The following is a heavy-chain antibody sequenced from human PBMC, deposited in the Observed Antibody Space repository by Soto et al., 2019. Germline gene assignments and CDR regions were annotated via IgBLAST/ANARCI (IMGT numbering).Heavy chain of an antibody. Sequence: GGSLRLSCAASGFTFSSYSMNWVRQAPGKGLEWVSSISSSSSYIYYADSVKGRFTISRDNAKNSLYLQMNSLRAEDTAVYYCARDFAHTTGGYSYGSDPDYWGQGTLVTVSS. CDR1: GFTFSSYS. CDR2: ISSSSSYI. CDR3: ARDFAHTTGGYSYGSDPDY. J-gene: IGHJ4*02. D-gene: IGHD5-18*01. V-gene: IGHV3-21*01.